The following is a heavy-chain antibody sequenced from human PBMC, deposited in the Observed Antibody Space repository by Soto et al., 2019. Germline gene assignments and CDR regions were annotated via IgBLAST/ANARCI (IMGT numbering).Heavy chain of an antibody. Sequence: PSETLSLTCTVSGGSISSSSYYWGWIRQPPGKGLEWIGSIYYSGSTYYNPSLKSRVTISVDTSKNQFSLKLSSVTAADTAVYYCARLGVYCSGGSCYSSLAYFDYWGQGTLVTVSS. V-gene: IGHV4-39*01. CDR1: GGSISSSSYY. J-gene: IGHJ4*02. CDR2: IYYSGST. D-gene: IGHD2-15*01. CDR3: ARLGVYCSGGSCYSSLAYFDY.